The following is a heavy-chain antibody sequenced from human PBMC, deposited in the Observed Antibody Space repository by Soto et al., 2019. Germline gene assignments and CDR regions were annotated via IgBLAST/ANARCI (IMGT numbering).Heavy chain of an antibody. D-gene: IGHD4-17*01. CDR1: GGTFSNYT. J-gene: IGHJ4*02. CDR2: IIPILDIA. Sequence: QVQLVQSGAEVKKPGSSVKVSCKASGGTFSNYTITWVRQAPGQGLEWMGRIIPILDIANYAKKFQGRVTITADKYTSTAYMELSSLISEDTAVYYCARDVGLGPVTVSTHVDYWGQGTLVIVSS. V-gene: IGHV1-69*08. CDR3: ARDVGLGPVTVSTHVDY.